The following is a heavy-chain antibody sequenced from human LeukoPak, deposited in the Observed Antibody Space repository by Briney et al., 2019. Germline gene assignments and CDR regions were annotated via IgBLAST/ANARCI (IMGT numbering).Heavy chain of an antibody. J-gene: IGHJ4*02. V-gene: IGHV3-30-3*01. CDR1: GFTFSSYA. CDR2: ISYDGSNK. CDR3: AREYYDFWSGYLDY. Sequence: PGRSLRLSCAASGFTFSSYAMHWVRQAPGKGLEWVAVISYDGSNKYYADSVKGRFTISRDNSKNTLYLQMNSLRAEGTAVYYCAREYYDFWSGYLDYWGQGTLVTVSS. D-gene: IGHD3-3*01.